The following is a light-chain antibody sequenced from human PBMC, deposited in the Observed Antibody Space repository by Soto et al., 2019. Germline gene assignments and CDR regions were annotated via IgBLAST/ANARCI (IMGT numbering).Light chain of an antibody. Sequence: EIIMTQSPATLSVSTGERATLSCRASESVSSNLAWYQQKPGQAPRLLIYGASTRATGIPPRFSGSGSGTEFTLSISSLQSTDFAVHYCQQYYDWPSLTFGGGTKVDIK. CDR3: QQYYDWPSLT. V-gene: IGKV3-15*01. CDR1: ESVSSN. CDR2: GAS. J-gene: IGKJ4*01.